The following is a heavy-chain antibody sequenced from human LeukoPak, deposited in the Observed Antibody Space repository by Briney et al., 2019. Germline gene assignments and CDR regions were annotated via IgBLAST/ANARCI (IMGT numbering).Heavy chain of an antibody. D-gene: IGHD4-17*01. CDR1: GYTFTSYG. J-gene: IGHJ4*02. CDR2: IIPILGIA. CDR3: ARDPNPTVTTVGFGCDY. V-gene: IGHV1-69*04. Sequence: GASVKVSCKASGYTFTSYGISWVRQAPGQGLEWMGRIIPILGIANYAQKFQGRVTITADKSTSTAYMELSSLRSEDTAVYYCARDPNPTVTTVGFGCDYWGQGTLVTVSS.